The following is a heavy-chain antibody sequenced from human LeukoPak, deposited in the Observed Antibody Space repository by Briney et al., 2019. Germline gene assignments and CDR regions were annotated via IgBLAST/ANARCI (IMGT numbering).Heavy chain of an antibody. CDR1: GASMSNSF. V-gene: IGHV4-4*07. J-gene: IGHJ4*02. CDR3: ARAPARCGGTCSFDY. Sequence: SETLSLTCTVSGASMSNSFWSWIRQPAGKGLEWIGRIYSSGRTNYNPSLKSRVTLSIDTSNNQFSLKLTSVTAADTALYYCARAPARCGGTCSFDYWGQGTLVTVSS. D-gene: IGHD2-15*01. CDR2: IYSSGRT.